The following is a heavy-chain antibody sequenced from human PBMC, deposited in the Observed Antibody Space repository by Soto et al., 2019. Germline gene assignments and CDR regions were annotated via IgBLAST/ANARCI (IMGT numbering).Heavy chain of an antibody. D-gene: IGHD4-17*01. Sequence: GPEAKKPGASVKVSCKASGYTFATSTISWLRQAPGQGPEWMGWIKAYSGNTNYAQKLQGRLTTTTDTSTSTAYMELRSLTTDDTAIYYCAIADYGDDDYWGQGTLVTVSS. CDR2: IKAYSGNT. V-gene: IGHV1-18*01. J-gene: IGHJ4*02. CDR3: AIADYGDDDY. CDR1: GYTFATST.